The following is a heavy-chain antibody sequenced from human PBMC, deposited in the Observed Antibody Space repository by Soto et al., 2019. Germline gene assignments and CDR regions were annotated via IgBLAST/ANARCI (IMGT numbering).Heavy chain of an antibody. Sequence: SETLSLTCTVSGGSISSSSYYWGWNRQPPGKGLEWIGSIYYSGSTYYNPSLKSRVTISVDTSKNQFSLKLSSVTAADTAVYYCARLEQLVSSWFDPWGQGTLVTVSS. D-gene: IGHD6-6*01. CDR3: ARLEQLVSSWFDP. CDR1: GGSISSSSYY. V-gene: IGHV4-39*01. CDR2: IYYSGST. J-gene: IGHJ5*02.